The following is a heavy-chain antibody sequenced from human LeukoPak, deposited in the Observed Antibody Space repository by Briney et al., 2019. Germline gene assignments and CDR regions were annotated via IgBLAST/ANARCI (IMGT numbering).Heavy chain of an antibody. Sequence: SQTLSLTCTVSGGSISSGGYYWSWIRQHPGKGLEWIGYIYYSGSTYYNPSLKSRVTISVDTSKNQFSLKLSSVTAADTAVYYCARSRREATVVSLDYWGQGTLVTVSP. D-gene: IGHD4-23*01. CDR1: GGSISSGGYY. J-gene: IGHJ4*02. CDR2: IYYSGST. CDR3: ARSRREATVVSLDY. V-gene: IGHV4-31*03.